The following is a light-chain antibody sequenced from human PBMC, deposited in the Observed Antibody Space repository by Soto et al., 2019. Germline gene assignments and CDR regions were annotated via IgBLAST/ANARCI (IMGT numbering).Light chain of an antibody. Sequence: EIVLTQSPGTLSLSPGERATLSCRASQSVSSSYLAWYQQKPGQAPRLLIYGASSRATAIPDRFSGSGSGTDFTLTISRLEPEDFAVYYCQQYGSSPPYMYTFGQGTKLEIK. CDR1: QSVSSSY. V-gene: IGKV3-20*01. CDR3: QQYGSSPPYMYT. J-gene: IGKJ2*01. CDR2: GAS.